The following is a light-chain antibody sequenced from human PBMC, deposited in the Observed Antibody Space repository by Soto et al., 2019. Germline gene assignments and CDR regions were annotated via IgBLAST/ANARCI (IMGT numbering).Light chain of an antibody. V-gene: IGLV4-69*01. CDR2: LNSDGSH. CDR1: SGHSSYA. J-gene: IGLJ3*02. Sequence: QPVLTQSPSASASLGASVKLTCTLSSGHSSYAIAWHQQQPEKGPRYLMKLNSDGSHNKGDGIPDRFSGSSSGAERYLTISSLQSEDEADYYCQTWGTGILVFGGGTQLTVL. CDR3: QTWGTGILV.